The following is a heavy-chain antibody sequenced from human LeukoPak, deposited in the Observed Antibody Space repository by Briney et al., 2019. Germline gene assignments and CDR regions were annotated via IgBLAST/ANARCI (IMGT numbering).Heavy chain of an antibody. J-gene: IGHJ4*02. D-gene: IGHD4-11*01. V-gene: IGHV3-48*01. CDR1: GFTFSSYT. CDR3: AREYEYSYIDY. CDR2: ISSSSSTI. Sequence: GGSLRLSCAASGFTFSSYTMNWVRQAPGKGLEWVSYISSSSSTIYADSVKGRFTISRDNAKNSLYLQMNSLRAEDTAVYYCAREYEYSYIDYWGQGTRVTVSS.